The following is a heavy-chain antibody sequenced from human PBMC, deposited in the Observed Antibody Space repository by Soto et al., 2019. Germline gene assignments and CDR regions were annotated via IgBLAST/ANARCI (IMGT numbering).Heavy chain of an antibody. J-gene: IGHJ6*02. D-gene: IGHD3-3*01. CDR1: GGTFSGYY. CDR2: INHSGST. CDR3: ARGRTYYDFWSGYPSTPNYAEYYHGMDV. Sequence: SETLSLTCAVYGGTFSGYYWSWIRQPPGKGLEWIGEINHSGSTNYSPSLTSRVTISVDTTKKQFSLQLTSVTAADTAVYYCARGRTYYDFWSGYPSTPNYAEYYHGMDVWGQGTPVTVSS. V-gene: IGHV4-34*01.